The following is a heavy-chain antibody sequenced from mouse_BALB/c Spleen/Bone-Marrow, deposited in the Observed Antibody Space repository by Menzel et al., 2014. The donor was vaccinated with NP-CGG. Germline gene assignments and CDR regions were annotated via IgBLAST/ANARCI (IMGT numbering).Heavy chain of an antibody. CDR1: GFTFSDYY. V-gene: IGHV5-4*02. CDR3: AGTWEAMDY. CDR2: ISDGGTYT. Sequence: EVNLVESGGGLVKPGGSLKLSCAASGFTFSDYYMYWVRQTPGKRLEWVATISDGGTYTYYPDSVRGRFTISRDNAKNNLYLQMSSLKSEDTAMYYCAGTWEAMDYWGQGTSVTVSS. J-gene: IGHJ4*01. D-gene: IGHD3-3*01.